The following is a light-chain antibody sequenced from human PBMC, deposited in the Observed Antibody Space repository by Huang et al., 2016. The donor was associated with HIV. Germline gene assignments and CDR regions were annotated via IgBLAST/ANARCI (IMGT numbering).Light chain of an antibody. V-gene: IGKV3-15*01. Sequence: VMMSQSPATLAASPGERVTLSCGASQSVNTNLAWYQQKPGQPPRLLIYAASTRATGVLARFAGSGSGTEFTLTSDSLQSDDFAVYYCQQYNKWPPEYTFGQGTRLEIK. CDR2: AAS. CDR3: QQYNKWPPEYT. J-gene: IGKJ2*01. CDR1: QSVNTN.